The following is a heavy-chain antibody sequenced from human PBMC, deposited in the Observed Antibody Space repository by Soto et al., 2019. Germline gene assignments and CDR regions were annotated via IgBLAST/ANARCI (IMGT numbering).Heavy chain of an antibody. CDR1: GFTVSSNY. V-gene: IGHV3-53*01. CDR3: ARNYDSTAGGAFDI. D-gene: IGHD3-22*01. J-gene: IGHJ3*02. Sequence: PGGSLRLSCAASGFTVSSNYMSWVRQAPGKGLEWVSVIYSGGSTYYADSVKGRFTISRDNSKNTLYLQMNSLRAEDTAVYYCARNYDSTAGGAFDIWGQGTMVNVSS. CDR2: IYSGGST.